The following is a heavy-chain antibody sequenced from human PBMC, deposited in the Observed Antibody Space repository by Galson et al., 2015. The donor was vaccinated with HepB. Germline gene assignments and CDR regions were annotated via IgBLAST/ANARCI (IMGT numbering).Heavy chain of an antibody. J-gene: IGHJ6*02. V-gene: IGHV4-39*01. CDR3: ARHRGYYYYYGMDV. D-gene: IGHD3-10*01. Sequence: SETLSLTCSVSGGSISSPYYWGWIRQPPGKGLEWIASIYYSGNSYYNPSLKSRVTISVDTSKNQFSLKLSSVTAADTAVYYCARHRGYYYYYGMDVWGQGTTVTVSS. CDR2: IYYSGNS. CDR1: GGSISSPYY.